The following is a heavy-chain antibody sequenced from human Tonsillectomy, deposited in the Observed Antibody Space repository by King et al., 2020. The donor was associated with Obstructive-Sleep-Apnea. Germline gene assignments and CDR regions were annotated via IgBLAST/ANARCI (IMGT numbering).Heavy chain of an antibody. CDR2: ISSSSRYI. D-gene: IGHD4-11*01. CDR1: GFTFSSYN. CDR3: SRVDYTNYEESGY. Sequence: VQLVESGGGQVKPGGSLRLSCAASGFTFSSYNMNWVRQAPGKGLEWVSSISSSSRYIYYADSVKGRFTISRDNAKNSLDLQMNSLRAEDTAVYYCSRVDYTNYEESGYWGQGTLVTVSS. J-gene: IGHJ4*02. V-gene: IGHV3-21*01.